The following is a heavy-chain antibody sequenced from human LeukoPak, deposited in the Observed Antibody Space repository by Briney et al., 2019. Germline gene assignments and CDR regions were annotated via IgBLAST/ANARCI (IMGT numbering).Heavy chain of an antibody. J-gene: IGHJ4*02. D-gene: IGHD3-22*01. V-gene: IGHV3-7*01. CDR1: GFTFSSYW. CDR3: ARVRYYYDSSGYYFDY. Sequence: GGSLRLSCAASGFTFSSYWMSWVRQAPGKGLEWVANIKQDGSEKYYVDSVKGRFTISRDNAKSSLYLQMNSLRAEDTAVYYCARVRYYYDSSGYYFDYWGQGTLVTVSS. CDR2: IKQDGSEK.